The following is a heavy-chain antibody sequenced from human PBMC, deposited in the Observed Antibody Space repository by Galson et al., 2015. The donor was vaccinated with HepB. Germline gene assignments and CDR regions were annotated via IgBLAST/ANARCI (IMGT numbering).Heavy chain of an antibody. J-gene: IGHJ3*02. CDR1: GYTFTSYG. CDR3: ASPQGVVAATRAAFDI. CDR2: ISAYNGNT. D-gene: IGHD2-15*01. Sequence: SVKVSCKASGYTFTSYGISWVRQAPGQGLEWMGWISAYNGNTNYAQKLQGRVTMTTDTSTSTAYMELRSPRSDDTAVYYCASPQGVVAATRAAFDIWGQGTMVTVSS. V-gene: IGHV1-18*01.